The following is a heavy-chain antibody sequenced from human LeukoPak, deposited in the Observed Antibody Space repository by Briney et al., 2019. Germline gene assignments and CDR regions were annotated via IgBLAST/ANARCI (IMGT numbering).Heavy chain of an antibody. CDR1: GFPVSSDY. J-gene: IGHJ4*02. CDR3: AKEATYSSGWYSFDY. CDR2: ITGSGGST. V-gene: IGHV3-23*01. D-gene: IGHD6-19*01. Sequence: GSLRLSCAASGFPVSSDYMTWVRQAPGKGLEWVSAITGSGGSTYYADSVKGRFTISRDNSKNTLYLQMNSLRAEDTAVYYCAKEATYSSGWYSFDYWGQGTLVTVSS.